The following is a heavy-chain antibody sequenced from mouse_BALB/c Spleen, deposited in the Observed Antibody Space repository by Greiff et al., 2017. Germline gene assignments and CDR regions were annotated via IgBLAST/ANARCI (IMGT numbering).Heavy chain of an antibody. CDR3: ANDYDGGFAY. CDR2: ISNGGGST. J-gene: IGHJ3*01. Sequence: EVQVVESGGGLVQPGGSLKLSCAASGFTFSSYTMSWVRQTPEKRLEWVAYISNGGGSTYYPDTVKGRFTISRDNAKNTLYLQMSSLKSEDTAMYYCANDYDGGFAYWGQGTLVTVSA. V-gene: IGHV5-12-2*01. CDR1: GFTFSSYT. D-gene: IGHD2-4*01.